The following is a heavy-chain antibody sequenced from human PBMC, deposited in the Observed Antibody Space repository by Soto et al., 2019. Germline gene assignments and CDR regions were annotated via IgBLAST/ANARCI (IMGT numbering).Heavy chain of an antibody. J-gene: IGHJ4*02. Sequence: QVQLVESGGGVVQPGRSLRLSCAASGFTFSTFAMHWVRQAPGKGLEWVAVISDDGITKYYADSVKGRFIISRDNSKNTLYLEMNSLRAEDTAVYYGYSSGWWGQGTLVTVSS. D-gene: IGHD6-19*01. V-gene: IGHV3-30*03. CDR3: YSSGW. CDR2: ISDDGITK. CDR1: GFTFSTFA.